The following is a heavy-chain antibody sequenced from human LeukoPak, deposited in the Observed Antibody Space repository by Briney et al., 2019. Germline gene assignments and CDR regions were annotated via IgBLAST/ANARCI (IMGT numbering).Heavy chain of an antibody. Sequence: PSETLSLTCAVYGGSFSGYYWSWIRQPPGEGLEWIGEINHSGSTNYNPSLKSRVTISVDTSKNQFSLKLSSVTAADTAVYYCARLRYFDWLSDLWGQGTLVTVSS. J-gene: IGHJ5*02. CDR2: INHSGST. CDR1: GGSFSGYY. D-gene: IGHD3-9*01. CDR3: ARLRYFDWLSDL. V-gene: IGHV4-34*01.